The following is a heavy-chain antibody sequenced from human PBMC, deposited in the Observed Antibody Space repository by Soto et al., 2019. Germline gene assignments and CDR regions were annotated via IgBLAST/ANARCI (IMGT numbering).Heavy chain of an antibody. J-gene: IGHJ6*02. CDR2: IYRSGST. CDR1: GGSISSSNW. Sequence: SETLSLTCAVSGGSISSSNWWSWVRQPPGKGLEWIGEIYRSGSTNYNPSLKSRVTISVDKSKNQFSLKLSSVTAADTAVYYCARVAVAAYYYYYGMDVWGQGTTVTVSS. D-gene: IGHD6-19*01. CDR3: ARVAVAAYYYYYGMDV. V-gene: IGHV4-4*02.